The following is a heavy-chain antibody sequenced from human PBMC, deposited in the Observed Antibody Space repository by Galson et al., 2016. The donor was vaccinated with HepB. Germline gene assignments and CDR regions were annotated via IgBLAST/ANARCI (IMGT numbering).Heavy chain of an antibody. CDR2: ISYDGGNI. Sequence: SLRLSCAASGFNFRNCAMHWVRQAPGKGLEWVAVISYDGGNIYYTDSVKGRFTISRDNSENTLFLQMGGLTTEDTAVYYCARNPTYYYDSSGSYYGIDYWVQGTLVTVSS. J-gene: IGHJ4*02. D-gene: IGHD3-22*01. CDR1: GFNFRNCA. CDR3: ARNPTYYYDSSGSYYGIDY. V-gene: IGHV3-30-3*01.